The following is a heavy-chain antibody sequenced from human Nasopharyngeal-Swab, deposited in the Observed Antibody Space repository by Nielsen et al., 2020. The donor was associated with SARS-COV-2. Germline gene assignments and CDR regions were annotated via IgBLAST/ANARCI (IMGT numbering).Heavy chain of an antibody. CDR3: ARDYGSHNWNYGN. CDR2: TRNKANSYTT. Sequence: GESLKISCAASGFTFSDHYMDWVRQAPGKGLEWVGRTRNKANSYTTEYAASVKGRFTISRDDSKNSLYLQMNSLRAEDTAVYYCARDYGSHNWNYGNWGQGTLVTVSS. V-gene: IGHV3-72*01. D-gene: IGHD1-7*01. CDR1: GFTFSDHY. J-gene: IGHJ4*02.